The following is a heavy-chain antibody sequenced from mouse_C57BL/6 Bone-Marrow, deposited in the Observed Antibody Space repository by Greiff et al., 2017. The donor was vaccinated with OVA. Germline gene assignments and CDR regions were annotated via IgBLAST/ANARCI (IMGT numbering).Heavy chain of an antibody. Sequence: EVKVVESGGGLVQPGGSLKLSCAASGFTFSDYYMYWVRQTPEKRLEWVAYISNGGGSTYYPDTVKGRFTISRDNAKNTLYLQMSRLKSEDTAMYYCARPLTGTHYAMDYWGQGTSVTVSS. D-gene: IGHD4-1*01. J-gene: IGHJ4*01. V-gene: IGHV5-12*01. CDR2: ISNGGGST. CDR3: ARPLTGTHYAMDY. CDR1: GFTFSDYY.